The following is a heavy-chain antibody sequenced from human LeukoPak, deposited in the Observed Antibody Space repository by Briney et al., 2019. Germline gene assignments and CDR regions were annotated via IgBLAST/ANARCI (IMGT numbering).Heavy chain of an antibody. CDR1: GGSISSYY. V-gene: IGHV4-59*01. J-gene: IGHJ5*02. CDR3: ARGRQEDWFDP. Sequence: SETLSLTCTVSGGSISSYYWSWIRQPPGKGLEWIGYIYYSGSTNYNPSFKSRVTISVDTSKNQFSLKLSSVTAADTAVYYCARGRQEDWFDPWGQGTLVTVSS. CDR2: IYYSGST.